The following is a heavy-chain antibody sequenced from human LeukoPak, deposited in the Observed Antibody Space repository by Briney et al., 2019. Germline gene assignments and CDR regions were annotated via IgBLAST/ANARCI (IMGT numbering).Heavy chain of an antibody. CDR2: INHSGST. Sequence: PSETLSLTCAVYGGSFSGYYWSWIRQPPGKGLEWIGEINHSGSTNYNPSLKSRVTISVDTSKNQFSLKLSSVTAADTAVYYCASLRDYSSAFDIWGQGTMVTVSS. CDR1: GGSFSGYY. V-gene: IGHV4-34*01. CDR3: ASLRDYSSAFDI. D-gene: IGHD2-21*01. J-gene: IGHJ3*02.